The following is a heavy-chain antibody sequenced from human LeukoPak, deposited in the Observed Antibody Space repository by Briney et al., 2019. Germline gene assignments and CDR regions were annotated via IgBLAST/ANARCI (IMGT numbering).Heavy chain of an antibody. CDR1: GGSISSYY. V-gene: IGHV4-4*07. CDR2: IYSSGST. CDR3: ARETGYSSPLDS. D-gene: IGHD6-13*01. Sequence: SETLSLTCTVSGGSISSYYWSWIRQPAGKGPEWIGRIYSSGSTNYNPSLKSRVIMSVDTSKNEFALKLRSVTAADTAVYYCARETGYSSPLDSWGQGTLVTVSS. J-gene: IGHJ4*02.